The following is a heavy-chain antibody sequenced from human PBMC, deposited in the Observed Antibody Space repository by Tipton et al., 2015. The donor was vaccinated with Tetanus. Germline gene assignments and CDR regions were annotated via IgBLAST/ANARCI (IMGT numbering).Heavy chain of an antibody. V-gene: IGHV4-59*01. CDR1: GGSLSTFY. D-gene: IGHD5-24*01. CDR2: IYYRGST. CDR3: ARGDGSTLHY. J-gene: IGHJ4*02. Sequence: LRLSCSISGGSLSTFYWSWIRQPPGKGLEWIGYIYYRGSTNYYPSLKSRVTMSVDTSKNQFSLNLSSVTAADTAVYYCARGDGSTLHYWGQGTLVTVSS.